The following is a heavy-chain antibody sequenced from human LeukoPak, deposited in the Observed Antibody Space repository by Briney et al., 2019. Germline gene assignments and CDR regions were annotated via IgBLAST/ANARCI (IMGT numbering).Heavy chain of an antibody. CDR1: GGSISSYY. V-gene: IGHV4-59*01. Sequence: PSETLSLTCTVSGGSISSYYWSWIRQPPGKGLEWIEYIYYSGSTNYNPSLKSRVTISVDTSKNQFSLKLNSVTAADTAVYYCARAGYYGSGSYYHYWGQGTLVTVSS. J-gene: IGHJ4*02. D-gene: IGHD3-10*01. CDR3: ARAGYYGSGSYYHY. CDR2: IYYSGST.